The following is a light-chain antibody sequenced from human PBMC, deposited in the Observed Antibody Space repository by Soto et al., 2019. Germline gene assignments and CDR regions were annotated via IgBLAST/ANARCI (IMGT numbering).Light chain of an antibody. J-gene: IGKJ3*01. CDR1: QTISSN. V-gene: IGKV3-15*01. Sequence: DIVMTQSPATLSVSPGERATLSCRASQTISSNLAWYEQKPGQTPRILIYGASTRAAGILARFSGSGSGTDFTLTITSLQSEDFAVYYCQQYNNWTPFAFGSGTKVDIK. CDR2: GAS. CDR3: QQYNNWTPFA.